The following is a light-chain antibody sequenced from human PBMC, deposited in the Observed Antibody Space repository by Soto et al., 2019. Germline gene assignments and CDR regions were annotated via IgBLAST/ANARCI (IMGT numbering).Light chain of an antibody. V-gene: IGLV2-18*02. J-gene: IGLJ1*01. CDR3: TSYTTSSTYV. Sequence: QSALTQPPSVSGSPGQSVAISCTGTSSDVGSYNRVSWYQQSPGTAPKLMIYEVNNRPSGVPDRFSGSKSGNTASLTISGLHPEDEGDYYCTSYTTSSTYVFGTGTKVTVL. CDR1: SSDVGSYNR. CDR2: EVN.